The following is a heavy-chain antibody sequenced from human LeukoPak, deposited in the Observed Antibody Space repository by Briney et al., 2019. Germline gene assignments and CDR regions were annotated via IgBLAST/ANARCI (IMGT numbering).Heavy chain of an antibody. V-gene: IGHV4-31*03. D-gene: IGHD1-1*01. CDR1: GGSISSGGYY. Sequence: PSETLSLTCTVSGGSISSGGYYWSWIRQHPGKGLEWIGYIYYSGSTYYNPSLKSRVTISVDTSKNQFSLQLNSVTPEDTAVYYCARGKWNHYGMDVWGQGTTVTVSS. CDR2: IYYSGST. CDR3: ARGKWNHYGMDV. J-gene: IGHJ6*02.